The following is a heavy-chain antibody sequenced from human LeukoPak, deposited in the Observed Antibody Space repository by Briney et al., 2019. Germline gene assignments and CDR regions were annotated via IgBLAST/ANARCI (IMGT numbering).Heavy chain of an antibody. V-gene: IGHV6-1*01. J-gene: IGHJ4*02. CDR2: TYYRSKWYN. Sequence: SQTLSLTCAISGDSVSSNSAAWNWIRQSPSRGLEWLGRTYYRSKWYNDYAVSVKSRITINPDTSKNQFSLQLNSVTPEDTAVYYCARDFDSYSGSHHWTFDYWGQGTLVTVSS. CDR1: GDSVSSNSAA. D-gene: IGHD1-26*01. CDR3: ARDFDSYSGSHHWTFDY.